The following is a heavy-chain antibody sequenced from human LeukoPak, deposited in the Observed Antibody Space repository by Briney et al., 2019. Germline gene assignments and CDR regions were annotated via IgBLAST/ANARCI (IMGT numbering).Heavy chain of an antibody. V-gene: IGHV1-2*02. CDR3: ARVDTSTWDSFDS. CDR2: INPNSGGT. J-gene: IGHJ4*02. D-gene: IGHD6-13*01. Sequence: ASVKVSFKASAYTFTGYFLHWVRQAPGQGLEWMGWINPNSGGTNYAQKFQGRVTMTRDTSISTAYMELSSLRSDDTAVYYCARVDTSTWDSFDSWGQGTLITVSS. CDR1: AYTFTGYF.